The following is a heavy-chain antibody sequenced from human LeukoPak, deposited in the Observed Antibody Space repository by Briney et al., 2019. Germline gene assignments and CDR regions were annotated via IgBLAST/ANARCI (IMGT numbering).Heavy chain of an antibody. J-gene: IGHJ4*02. D-gene: IGHD6-19*01. CDR1: GGSISSSSYY. Sequence: PSETLSLTCTVSGGSISSSSYYWGWIRQPPGKGLEWIGSIYYSGSTYYNPSLKSRVTISVDTSKNQFSLKLSSVTAADTAVYYCARGYASSGWYPYVFWGQGTLVTVSS. CDR3: ARGYASSGWYPYVF. V-gene: IGHV4-39*01. CDR2: IYYSGST.